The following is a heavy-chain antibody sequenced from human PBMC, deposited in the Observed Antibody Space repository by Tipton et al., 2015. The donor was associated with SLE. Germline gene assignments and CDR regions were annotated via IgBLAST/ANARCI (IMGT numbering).Heavy chain of an antibody. J-gene: IGHJ5*02. Sequence: QVQLVQSGAEVKKPGASVKVSCKTSGYPFTSHGINWVRQAPGQGLEWLGWISGYNGNTHYAQKVEGRVTMTTDSSTSTAYMELRSLRSDDTALYYCARQEVRIAAAGWGWFDPWGQGTLVTVSS. CDR3: ARQEVRIAAAGWGWFDP. V-gene: IGHV1-18*01. CDR2: ISGYNGNT. D-gene: IGHD6-13*01. CDR1: GYPFTSHG.